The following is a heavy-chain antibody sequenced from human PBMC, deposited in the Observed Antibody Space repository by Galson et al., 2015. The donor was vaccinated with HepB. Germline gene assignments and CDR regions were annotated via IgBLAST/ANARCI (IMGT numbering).Heavy chain of an antibody. Sequence: SLRLSCAASGFTFSSYAMHWVRQAPGKGLEWVAVISYDGSNKYYADSVKGRFTISRDNSKNTLYLQMNSLRAEDTAVYYCARVNVGGYSYGHFDYWGQGTLVTVSS. V-gene: IGHV3-30*04. D-gene: IGHD5-18*01. J-gene: IGHJ4*02. CDR1: GFTFSSYA. CDR3: ARVNVGGYSYGHFDY. CDR2: ISYDGSNK.